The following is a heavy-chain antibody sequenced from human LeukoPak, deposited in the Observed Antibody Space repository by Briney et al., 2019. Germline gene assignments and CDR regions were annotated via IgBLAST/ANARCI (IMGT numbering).Heavy chain of an antibody. V-gene: IGHV3-11*06. CDR2: ISSSSSYT. CDR1: GFTFSDYY. D-gene: IGHD6-13*01. CDR3: ARDRAAAGN. J-gene: IGHJ4*02. Sequence: KTGGSLRLSCAASGFTFSDYYMSWIRQAPGKGLEWVSYISSSSSYTNYADSVKGRFTISRDNAKNSLYLQMNSLRAEDTAVYYCARDRAAAGNWGQGTLVTVSS.